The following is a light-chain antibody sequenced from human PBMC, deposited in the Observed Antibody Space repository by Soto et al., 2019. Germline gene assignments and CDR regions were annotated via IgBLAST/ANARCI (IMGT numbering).Light chain of an antibody. V-gene: IGKV3-20*01. J-gene: IGKJ4*01. CDR3: QQYGSSLHT. Sequence: EIEMTQSPCTLSLSLGERATLSCRASQSVSSSYLAWYQQKPVQAPRLLIYGASSKATGIPDRFSGSGSGTDFTLIISRLEPEDFAVYYCQQYGSSLHTFGRGTKVEIK. CDR1: QSVSSSY. CDR2: GAS.